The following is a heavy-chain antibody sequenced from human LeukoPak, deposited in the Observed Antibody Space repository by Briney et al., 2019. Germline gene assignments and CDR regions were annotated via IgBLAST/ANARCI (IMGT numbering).Heavy chain of an antibody. V-gene: IGHV3-7*01. CDR1: GFTFSNYW. CDR2: IKEDGSAE. CDR3: ATSRDAPMET. D-gene: IGHD5-18*01. J-gene: IGHJ4*02. Sequence: GGSLRLSCAASGFTSGFTFSNYWMSWVRQAPGKGLEWVANIKEDGSAEFYVDSVKGRFTISRDNAKNSLYLQMNSLRAEDTAVYYCATSRDAPMETGGQGTLATVSS.